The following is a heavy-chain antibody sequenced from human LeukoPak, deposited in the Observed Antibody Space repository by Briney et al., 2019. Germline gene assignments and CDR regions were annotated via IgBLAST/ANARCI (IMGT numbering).Heavy chain of an antibody. V-gene: IGHV3-30*18. CDR2: ISYDGSNK. CDR3: AKGGSGWYFDY. Sequence: PGGSLRLSCAASGFTFSSYGMHWVRQAPGKGXXXVAVISYDGSNKYYADSVKGRFTISRDNSKNTLYLQMNSLRAEDTAVYYCAKGGSGWYFDYWGQGTLVTVSS. CDR1: GFTFSSYG. D-gene: IGHD6-19*01. J-gene: IGHJ4*02.